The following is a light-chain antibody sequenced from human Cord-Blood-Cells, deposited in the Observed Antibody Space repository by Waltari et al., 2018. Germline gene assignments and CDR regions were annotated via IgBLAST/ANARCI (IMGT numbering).Light chain of an antibody. Sequence: IVWKQSPATLSLSTGERASLPCRASQSVSSYLAWYQQKPGQAPRLLIYDASNRATGIPARFSGSGSGTDFTLTISSLEPEDFAVYYCQQRSNWPLTFGGGTKVEIK. V-gene: IGKV3-11*01. J-gene: IGKJ4*01. CDR2: DAS. CDR1: QSVSSY. CDR3: QQRSNWPLT.